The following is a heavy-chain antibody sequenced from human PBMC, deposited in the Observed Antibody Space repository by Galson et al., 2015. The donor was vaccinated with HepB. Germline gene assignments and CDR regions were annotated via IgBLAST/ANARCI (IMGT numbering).Heavy chain of an antibody. CDR2: ISYDGSNK. V-gene: IGHV3-30-3*01. J-gene: IGHJ4*02. Sequence: SCAASGFTFSSYAMHWVRQAPGKGLEWVAVISYDGSNKYYADSVKGRFTISRDNSKNTLYLQMNSLRAEDTAVYYCARSLGVGAFDYWGQGTLVTVSS. CDR3: ARSLGVGAFDY. D-gene: IGHD1-26*01. CDR1: GFTFSSYA.